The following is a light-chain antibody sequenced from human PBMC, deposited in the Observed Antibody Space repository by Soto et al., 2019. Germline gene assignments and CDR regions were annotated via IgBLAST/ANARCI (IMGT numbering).Light chain of an antibody. CDR3: LQYSDYPRT. Sequence: IQLTQSPSSLSASVGDRVTISCRASQGIVNFLAWFQQKTGKAPQSLIYGASTLRSGVSSNFSASGYGTDFTLTINSLQPADFATSYCLQYSDYPRTFGQGTKVEI. V-gene: IGKV1-16*02. CDR1: QGIVNF. J-gene: IGKJ1*01. CDR2: GAS.